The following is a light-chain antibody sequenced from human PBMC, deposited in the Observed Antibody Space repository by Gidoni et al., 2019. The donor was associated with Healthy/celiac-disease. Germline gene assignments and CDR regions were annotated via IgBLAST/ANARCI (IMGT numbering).Light chain of an antibody. CDR2: AAS. J-gene: IGKJ2*01. Sequence: IQMTHSPSSLSASVGDRVTITRRASQSISSYVNWYQQKPWKAPKLLIYAASSLQSRVPTRISGRGSGTDFTLTISSLQHEDVANYYCQRSYSTPYTFGQGTKLEIK. CDR3: QRSYSTPYT. V-gene: IGKV1-39*01. CDR1: QSISSY.